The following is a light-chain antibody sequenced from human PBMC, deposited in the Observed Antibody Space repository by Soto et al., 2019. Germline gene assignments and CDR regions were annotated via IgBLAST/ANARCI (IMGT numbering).Light chain of an antibody. V-gene: IGKV3-15*01. J-gene: IGKJ2*01. CDR1: QSVSSN. Sequence: EIVMTQSPANLSVSPGERATLSCRASQSVSSNLAWYQQKPGQGPRLLIYGASTRATSIPARFSGSGSGTDFTLPITSLQSEDFAVYYCQQYNNCPPYTFGQGTKLEIK. CDR2: GAS. CDR3: QQYNNCPPYT.